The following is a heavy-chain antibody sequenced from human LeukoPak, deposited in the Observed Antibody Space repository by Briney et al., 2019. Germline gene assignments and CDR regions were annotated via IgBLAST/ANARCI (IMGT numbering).Heavy chain of an antibody. Sequence: GVSLRLSCDASGFNFNDYYISWIRQAPGKGLEWVSFISHSGRYTNDADSVKGRFTISRENAKNSLYLQMNNLRAEDTAVYYCARDRRRTSDNAFDIWGQGTMVTVSS. CDR2: ISHSGRYT. V-gene: IGHV3-11*05. CDR1: GFNFNDYY. J-gene: IGHJ3*02. CDR3: ARDRRRTSDNAFDI.